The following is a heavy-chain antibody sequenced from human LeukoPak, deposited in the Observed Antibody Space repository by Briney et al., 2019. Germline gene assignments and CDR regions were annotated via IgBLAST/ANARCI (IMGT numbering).Heavy chain of an antibody. CDR3: ARGLDYVLSYGMDV. CDR2: INPNSGGT. D-gene: IGHD4-17*01. J-gene: IGHJ6*02. V-gene: IGHV1-2*02. CDR1: GYTFTGYY. Sequence: ASVKVSCKASGYTFTGYYMHWVRQAPGQGLEWMGWINPNSGGTNYAQKFQGRVTMIRDTSISTAYMELSRLRSDDTAVYYCARGLDYVLSYGMDVWGQGTTVTVSS.